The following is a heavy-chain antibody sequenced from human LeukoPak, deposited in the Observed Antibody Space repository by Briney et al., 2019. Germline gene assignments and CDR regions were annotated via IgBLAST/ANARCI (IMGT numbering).Heavy chain of an antibody. V-gene: IGHV3-48*01. Sequence: GGSLGLSCAASGFTFSSYSMNWVRQAPGKGLEWVSYISSSSSTIYYADSVKGRFTISRDNAKNSLYLQMNSLRAEDTAVYYCARERNDYGDFLDYWGQGTLVTVSS. J-gene: IGHJ4*02. CDR3: ARERNDYGDFLDY. D-gene: IGHD4-17*01. CDR1: GFTFSSYS. CDR2: ISSSSSTI.